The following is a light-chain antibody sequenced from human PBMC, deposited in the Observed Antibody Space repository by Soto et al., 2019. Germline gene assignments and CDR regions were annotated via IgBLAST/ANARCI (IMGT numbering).Light chain of an antibody. J-gene: IGLJ1*01. Sequence: QSALTQPPSVSGDPGQRVTISCTWSSSNIGAGYDVHWYQQLPGTAPKLLIYGNSNRPSGVPDRFSGSKSGTSASLAITGLQAEDEADHYCQFYDSSLSGYVFGTGTKVTVL. V-gene: IGLV1-40*01. CDR1: SSNIGAGYD. CDR3: QFYDSSLSGYV. CDR2: GNS.